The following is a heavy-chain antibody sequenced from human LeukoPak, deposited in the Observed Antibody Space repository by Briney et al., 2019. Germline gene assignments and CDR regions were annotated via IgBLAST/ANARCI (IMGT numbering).Heavy chain of an antibody. CDR3: ARDPSLLYYGSYYFDY. CDR2: ISKTGSTI. CDR1: GFTLSDYY. V-gene: IGHV3-11*01. J-gene: IGHJ4*02. D-gene: IGHD3-10*01. Sequence: GGSLRLSCEVSGFTLSDYYMSWIRQAPGKGLELVSYISKTGSTIYYGGSVKGRFIVSRDNAKNALYLQMNSLRAEDTAVYYCARDPSLLYYGSYYFDYWGQGTLVTVSS.